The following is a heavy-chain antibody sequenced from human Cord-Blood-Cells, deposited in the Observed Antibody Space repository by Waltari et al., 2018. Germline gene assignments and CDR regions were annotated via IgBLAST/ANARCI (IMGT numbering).Heavy chain of an antibody. V-gene: IGHV5-51*01. CDR1: GYSITSYW. D-gene: IGHD2-21*01. J-gene: IGHJ4*02. CDR2: IYPCDSDT. CDR3: ARSAEGDGSLDY. Sequence: EVPLVQSGAEVKKPGESLKISRTGSGYSITSYWIGWVRQMPGKGLEWMGIIYPCDSDTIYSPSFQGQVTISADKSISTAYLQWSSLKASDTAMYYCARSAEGDGSLDYWGQGTLVTVSS.